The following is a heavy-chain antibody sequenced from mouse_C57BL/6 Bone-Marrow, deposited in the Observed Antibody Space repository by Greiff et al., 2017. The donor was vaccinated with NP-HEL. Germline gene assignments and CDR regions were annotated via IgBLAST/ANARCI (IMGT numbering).Heavy chain of an antibody. CDR2: IWRGGST. J-gene: IGHJ1*03. V-gene: IGHV2-5*01. D-gene: IGHD1-1*01. Sequence: VQLKESGPGLVQPSQSLSITCTVSGFSLTSYGVHWVRQSPGKGLEWLGVIWRGGSTDYNAAFMSRLSITKDNSKSQVFFKMNSVQADDTAIYYCAKTSNYYGSSWYFDVWGTGTTVTVSS. CDR1: GFSLTSYG. CDR3: AKTSNYYGSSWYFDV.